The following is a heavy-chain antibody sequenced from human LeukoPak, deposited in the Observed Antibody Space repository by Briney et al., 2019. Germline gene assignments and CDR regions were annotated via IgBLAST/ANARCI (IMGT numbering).Heavy chain of an antibody. V-gene: IGHV3-9*01. Sequence: GRSLRLSCAASGFTFDDYAMHWVRQALGKGLEWVSGISWNSGSIGYADSVKGRFTISRDNAKNSLYLQMNSLRAEDTALYYCAKDWSRLRLGELSSPFDYWGQGTLVTVSS. CDR3: AKDWSRLRLGELSSPFDY. D-gene: IGHD3-16*02. J-gene: IGHJ4*02. CDR1: GFTFDDYA. CDR2: ISWNSGSI.